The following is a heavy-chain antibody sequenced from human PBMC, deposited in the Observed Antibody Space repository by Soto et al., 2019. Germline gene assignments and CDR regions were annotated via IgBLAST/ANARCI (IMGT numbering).Heavy chain of an antibody. Sequence: GGSLRLSCAASGFTFDDYAMHWVRQAPGKGLEWVSGISWNSGSIGYADSVKGRFTISRDNAKNSLYLQMNSLRAEDTALYYCAKANDYGDYVYAFDIWGQGTMVTVSS. CDR1: GFTFDDYA. V-gene: IGHV3-9*01. CDR3: AKANDYGDYVYAFDI. CDR2: ISWNSGSI. D-gene: IGHD4-17*01. J-gene: IGHJ3*02.